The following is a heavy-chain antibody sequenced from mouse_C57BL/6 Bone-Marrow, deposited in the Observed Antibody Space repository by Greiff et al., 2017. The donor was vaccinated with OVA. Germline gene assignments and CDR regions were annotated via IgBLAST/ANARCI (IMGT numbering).Heavy chain of an antibody. Sequence: QVQLQQPGAELVMPGASVKLSCKASGYTFTSSWMHWVKQRPGQGLEWIGELDPSDSYTNYTQKFKGKSTLTVDKSSSTAYMQLSSLTSEDSAVYYCARDALYYYGSSYYFDYWGQGTTLTVSS. J-gene: IGHJ2*01. V-gene: IGHV1-69*01. CDR2: LDPSDSYT. D-gene: IGHD1-1*01. CDR1: GYTFTSSW. CDR3: ARDALYYYGSSYYFDY.